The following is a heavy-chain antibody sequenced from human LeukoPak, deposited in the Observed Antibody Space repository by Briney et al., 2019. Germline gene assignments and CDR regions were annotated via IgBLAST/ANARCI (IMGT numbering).Heavy chain of an antibody. CDR2: INPSGGST. J-gene: IGHJ6*02. Sequence: ASVKVSCKASGYTFTSYYMHWVRQAPGQGLEWMGIINPSGGSTSYAQKFQGRVTMTRDTSTSTVYMELSSLRSEDTAVYYCARAGHQPEYSSSSGSYYYCSMDVWGQGTTVTVSS. D-gene: IGHD6-6*01. CDR1: GYTFTSYY. V-gene: IGHV1-46*01. CDR3: ARAGHQPEYSSSSGSYYYCSMDV.